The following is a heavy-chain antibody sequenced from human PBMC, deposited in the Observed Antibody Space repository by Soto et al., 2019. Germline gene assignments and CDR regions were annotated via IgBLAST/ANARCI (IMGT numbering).Heavy chain of an antibody. CDR2: ISSSSSRM. CDR3: ARGTVTELDY. V-gene: IGHV3-48*02. D-gene: IGHD4-17*01. CDR1: GFTFSTYS. J-gene: IGHJ4*02. Sequence: EVQLVESGGGLVQPGGSLRLSCAASGFTFSTYSMNWVRQAPGKGLEWVSYISSSSSRMYYADSVKGRFTISRDNAKNSVYLQMNSLRDEDTAVYYCARGTVTELDYWGQGTLVTVSS.